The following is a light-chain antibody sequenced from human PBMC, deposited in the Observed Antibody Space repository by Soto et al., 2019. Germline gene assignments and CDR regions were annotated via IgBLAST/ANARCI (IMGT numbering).Light chain of an antibody. CDR1: SSDVGAYNY. V-gene: IGLV2-14*01. CDR3: CSHTSSSPYV. Sequence: QSALTQPASVSGSPGQSITISCTGTSSDVGAYNYVSWYQQHPGRAPKLVIYAVSSRPSGVSNRFSGSKSGNTASLTISGLQAEDEADYYCCSHTSSSPYVFGTGTKVTVL. J-gene: IGLJ1*01. CDR2: AVS.